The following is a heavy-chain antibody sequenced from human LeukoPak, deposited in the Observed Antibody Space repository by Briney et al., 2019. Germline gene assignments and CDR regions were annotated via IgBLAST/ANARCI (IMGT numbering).Heavy chain of an antibody. D-gene: IGHD5-24*01. V-gene: IGHV4-59*01. CDR2: IYYSGST. CDR1: GGSISSYY. Sequence: SETLSLTCTVSGGSISSYYWSWIRQPPGKGLEWIGYIYYSGSTNYNPSLKSRVTISVDTSKNQFSLKLSSVTAAGTAVYYCASELRDGYNYYFDYWGQGTLVTVSS. CDR3: ASELRDGYNYYFDY. J-gene: IGHJ4*02.